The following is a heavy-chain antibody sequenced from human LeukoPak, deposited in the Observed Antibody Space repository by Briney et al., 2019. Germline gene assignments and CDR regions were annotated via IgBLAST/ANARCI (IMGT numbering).Heavy chain of an antibody. CDR1: GFTFSSYW. CDR3: ARGLLTQSTVTLGY. J-gene: IGHJ4*02. Sequence: QSGGSLRLSCTASGFTFSSYWMHWVRQPPGKGLVWVSRINSDGTSTNYADSVKGRFTISRDNAKNTLYLQMDSLRAEDTAVYYCARGLLTQSTVTLGYWGQGTLVTVSS. D-gene: IGHD4-17*01. V-gene: IGHV3-74*01. CDR2: INSDGTST.